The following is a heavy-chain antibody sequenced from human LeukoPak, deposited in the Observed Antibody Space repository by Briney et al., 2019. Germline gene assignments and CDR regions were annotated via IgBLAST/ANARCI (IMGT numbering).Heavy chain of an antibody. J-gene: IGHJ3*02. Sequence: PSETLSLTCTVSGGSFSSYYWSWIRQPPGKGLEWIGYIYYSGSTNYNPSLKSRVTISVDTSKNQFSLKLSSVTAADTAVYYCARGSSSSWYSFDAFDIWGQGTMVTVPS. CDR1: GGSFSSYY. CDR2: IYYSGST. V-gene: IGHV4-59*08. D-gene: IGHD6-13*01. CDR3: ARGSSSSWYSFDAFDI.